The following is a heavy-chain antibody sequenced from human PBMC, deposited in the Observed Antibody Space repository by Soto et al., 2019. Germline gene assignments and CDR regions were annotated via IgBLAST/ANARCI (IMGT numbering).Heavy chain of an antibody. CDR2: ISGDRDVI. CDR3: ARDNDLDREGPFDY. D-gene: IGHD2-2*03. V-gene: IGHV3-9*01. Sequence: EVQLVESGGGSVQPGRSLRLSCEASGFSFDAYGMPWVRQVLGKGLEWVSGISGDRDVIYYVEYVKGRFTISRDNAKRSLYLQMNSRGTEDTDLYCCARDNDLDREGPFDYWGQGKVVTVSP. CDR1: GFSFDAYG. J-gene: IGHJ4*02.